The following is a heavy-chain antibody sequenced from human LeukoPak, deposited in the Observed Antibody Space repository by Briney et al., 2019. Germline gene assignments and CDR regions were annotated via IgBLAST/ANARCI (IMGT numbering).Heavy chain of an antibody. CDR2: ISGTAENT. D-gene: IGHD3-16*01. CDR3: ANQGGGF. V-gene: IGHV3-23*01. J-gene: IGHJ4*02. Sequence: GGSVRLSCAASGFIYSSYPMGWVRQAPGKGLEWVSAISGTAENTYYADSVKGRFSISRDNSRNTVHLQMNSLRPEDTAVYYCANQGGGFWGQGTLVTVSS. CDR1: GFIYSSYP.